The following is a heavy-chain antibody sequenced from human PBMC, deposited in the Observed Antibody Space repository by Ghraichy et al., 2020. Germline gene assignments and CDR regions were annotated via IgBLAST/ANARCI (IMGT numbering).Heavy chain of an antibody. D-gene: IGHD3-3*01. CDR2: IYYSGST. CDR1: GGSISSGGYY. CDR3: ARDRRSLSYYDFWSGYKQYGMDV. Sequence: SQTLSLTCTVSGGSISSGGYYWSWIRQHPGKGLEWIGYIYYSGSTYYNPSLKSRVTISVDTSKNQFSLKLSSVTAADTAVYYCARDRRSLSYYDFWSGYKQYGMDVWGQGTTVTVSS. J-gene: IGHJ6*02. V-gene: IGHV4-31*03.